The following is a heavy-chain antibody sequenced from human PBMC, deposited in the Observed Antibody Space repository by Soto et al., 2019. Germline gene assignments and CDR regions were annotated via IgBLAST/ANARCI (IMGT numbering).Heavy chain of an antibody. CDR1: GYALTELS. CDR3: ATREGLRLLGWFASYMDV. D-gene: IGHD3-3*01. Sequence: ASVKVSCKVSGYALTELSMHWVRQAPGKGLEWMGSFDPEDGGTIYAQKFQGRVTMTEDTSTDTAYMELSSLRSEDTAVYYCATREGLRLLGWFASYMDVWGKGTTVTVSS. J-gene: IGHJ6*03. V-gene: IGHV1-24*01. CDR2: FDPEDGGT.